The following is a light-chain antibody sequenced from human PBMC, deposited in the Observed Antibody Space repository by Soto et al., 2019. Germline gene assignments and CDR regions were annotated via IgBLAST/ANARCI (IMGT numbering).Light chain of an antibody. Sequence: QSALTQPPSASGSPGQSVTISCTGTSSDIGGYNYVSWYQQHPGKAPKLMIYEVSKRPSGVPDRFSGSKSGNTASLTVSGLQAEDEADYYCSSYAGTNNFKVFGGGTKLPVL. CDR2: EVS. CDR3: SSYAGTNNFKV. CDR1: SSDIGGYNY. V-gene: IGLV2-8*01. J-gene: IGLJ2*01.